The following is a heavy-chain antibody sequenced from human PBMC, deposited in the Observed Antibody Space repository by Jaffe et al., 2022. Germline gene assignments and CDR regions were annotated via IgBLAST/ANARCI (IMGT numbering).Heavy chain of an antibody. CDR3: ARLHYYDFWSGPYYYFDY. D-gene: IGHD3-3*01. CDR1: GGSISSSSYY. J-gene: IGHJ4*02. V-gene: IGHV4-39*01. CDR2: IYYSGST. Sequence: QLQLQESGPGLVKPSETLSLTCTVSGGSISSSSYYWGWIRQPPGKGLEWIGSIYYSGSTYYNPSLKSRVTISVDTSKNQFSLKLSSVTAADTAVYYCARLHYYDFWSGPYYYFDYWGQGTLVTVSS.